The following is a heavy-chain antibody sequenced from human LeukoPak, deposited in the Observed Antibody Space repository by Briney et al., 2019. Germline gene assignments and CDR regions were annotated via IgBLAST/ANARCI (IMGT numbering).Heavy chain of an antibody. Sequence: SESLSLTCTLSGGSISNYYWSWMRQSPGKGLEWIGYIYYSGTTNYSPSLKSRMSLSVDTSKNQFPLKLASVTAADTAEYYCARSDTNAWYDYWGQGTLVTVSS. D-gene: IGHD6-13*01. CDR2: IYYSGTT. CDR1: GGSISNYY. J-gene: IGHJ4*02. CDR3: ARSDTNAWYDY. V-gene: IGHV4-59*01.